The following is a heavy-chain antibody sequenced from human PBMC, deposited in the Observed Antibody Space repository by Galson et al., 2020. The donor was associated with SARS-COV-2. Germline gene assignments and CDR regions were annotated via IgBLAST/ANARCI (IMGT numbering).Heavy chain of an antibody. D-gene: IGHD3-10*01. CDR1: GFTFSSHA. Sequence: GSLRLSCGASGFTFSSHAMSWVRQAPGQGLEWVSAISGAASNIYYADSVKGRFTISRDNSKNTLYLQMNSLRADDTAVYYCAKDPGLLWFGEPWFENWGQGTLVTVSS. CDR2: ISGAASNI. V-gene: IGHV3-23*01. J-gene: IGHJ4*02. CDR3: AKDPGLLWFGEPWFEN.